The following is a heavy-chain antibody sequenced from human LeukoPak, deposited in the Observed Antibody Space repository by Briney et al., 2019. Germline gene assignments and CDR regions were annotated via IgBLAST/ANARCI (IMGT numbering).Heavy chain of an antibody. J-gene: IGHJ6*02. CDR3: ARVILRFLEWSGSYYGMDV. D-gene: IGHD3-3*01. Sequence: ASVKVSCKASGYTFTSYDINWVRQATGQGLEWMGWMNPNSGNTGYAQKFQGRVTMTRNASISTAYMELSSLRSEDTAVYYCARVILRFLEWSGSYYGMDVWGQGTTVTVSS. V-gene: IGHV1-8*01. CDR2: MNPNSGNT. CDR1: GYTFTSYD.